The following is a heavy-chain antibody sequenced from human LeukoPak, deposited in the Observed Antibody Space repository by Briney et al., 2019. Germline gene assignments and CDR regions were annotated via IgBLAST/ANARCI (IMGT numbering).Heavy chain of an antibody. V-gene: IGHV1-18*01. CDR1: GYTFTSFG. CDR3: ARDRAGSAWYTTFDY. J-gene: IGHJ4*02. D-gene: IGHD6-13*01. CDR2: ISTYNGNT. Sequence: APVTVSCKASGYTFTSFGISWVRQAPGQGLEWMGWISTYNGNTNYAQKLQGRVTMTTDTSTSRVYMDLRSLRSDDTAVYYCARDRAGSAWYTTFDYWSQGTLVTVSS.